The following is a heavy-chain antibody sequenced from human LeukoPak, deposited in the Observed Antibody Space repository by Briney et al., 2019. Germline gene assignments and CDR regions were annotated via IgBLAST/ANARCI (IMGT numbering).Heavy chain of an antibody. Sequence: GGSLKISCKGSGYTFSSYWIGWVRQMPGKGLEWMGRIDPSDSYTSYSPSFQGHVTISADKSISTAYLQWSSLKASDTAMYYCARHSGRGSSSWYYYWGQGTLVTVSS. D-gene: IGHD6-13*01. CDR1: GYTFSSYW. CDR3: ARHSGRGSSSWYYY. CDR2: IDPSDSYT. V-gene: IGHV5-10-1*01. J-gene: IGHJ4*02.